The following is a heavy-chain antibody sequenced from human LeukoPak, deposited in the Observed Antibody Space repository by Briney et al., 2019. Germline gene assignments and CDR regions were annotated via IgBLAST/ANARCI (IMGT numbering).Heavy chain of an antibody. D-gene: IGHD3-10*01. CDR2: INAGNGNT. CDR1: GYTFTSYA. J-gene: IGHJ4*02. Sequence: ASVKASCKASGYTFTSYAMHWVRQAPGQRLEWMGWINAGNGNTKYSQKFQGRVTITRDTSASTAYMELSSLRSEDMAVYYCAKDRGGTGDFDYWGQGTLVTVSS. CDR3: AKDRGGTGDFDY. V-gene: IGHV1-3*01.